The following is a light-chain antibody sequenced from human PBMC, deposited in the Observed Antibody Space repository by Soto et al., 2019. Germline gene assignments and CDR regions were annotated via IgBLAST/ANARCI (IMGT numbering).Light chain of an antibody. J-gene: IGKJ4*01. CDR1: QSVTTF. CDR2: DAS. CDR3: QQRSNWPPLIT. V-gene: IGKV3-11*01. Sequence: EIVLTQSPATLSLSPGERATLSCRASQSVTTFLAWYQQKPGQAPRLLIYDASNRAAGIPARFSGSGSGTDFTLTISNLEPEDFAVYYCQQRSNWPPLITFGGGTKVDIK.